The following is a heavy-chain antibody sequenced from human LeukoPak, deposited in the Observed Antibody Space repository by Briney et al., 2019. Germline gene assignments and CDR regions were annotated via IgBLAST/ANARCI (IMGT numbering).Heavy chain of an antibody. Sequence: GGSLRLSCAASGFTFSSYAMHWVRQAPGKGLEYVSAISSNGGSTYYANSVKGRFTISRDNSKNTLYLQMGSLRAEDMAVYYCARGQWLVRFDYWGQGTLVTVSS. CDR3: ARGQWLVRFDY. CDR1: GFTFSSYA. D-gene: IGHD6-19*01. V-gene: IGHV3-64*01. CDR2: ISSNGGST. J-gene: IGHJ4*02.